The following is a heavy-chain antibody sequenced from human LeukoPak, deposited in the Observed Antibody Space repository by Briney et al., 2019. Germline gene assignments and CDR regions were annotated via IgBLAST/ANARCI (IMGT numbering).Heavy chain of an antibody. V-gene: IGHV4-31*03. Sequence: SETLSLTCTISGGSISGGGYYWSWIRQHPGKGLEWIGYIYYSGSTYYNPSLKSRVTISVDTSKNQFSLKLSSVTAADTAVYYCARGSDYYDSSGYYSWYYFDYWGQGTLVTVSS. CDR2: IYYSGST. CDR1: GGSISGGGYY. J-gene: IGHJ4*02. CDR3: ARGSDYYDSSGYYSWYYFDY. D-gene: IGHD3-22*01.